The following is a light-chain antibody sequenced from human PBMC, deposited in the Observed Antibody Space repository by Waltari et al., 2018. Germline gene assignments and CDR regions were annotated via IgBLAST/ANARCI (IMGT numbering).Light chain of an antibody. J-gene: IGLJ2*01. CDR1: SRPSTDA. Sequence: QLVLTQSPSASASLGASVKPTRTLSSRPSTDAIAWHPPQPEKGPRYLMKLNSDGSHNKGDGIPDRFSGSSSGAERYLTISSLQSEDEAVYYCQTWDTGIHVLFGGGTKLTVL. CDR3: QTWDTGIHVL. V-gene: IGLV4-69*01. CDR2: LNSDGSH.